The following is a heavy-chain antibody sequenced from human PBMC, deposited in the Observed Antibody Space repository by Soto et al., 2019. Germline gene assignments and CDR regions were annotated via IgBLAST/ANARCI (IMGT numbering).Heavy chain of an antibody. V-gene: IGHV4-59*01. J-gene: IGHJ5*02. Sequence: SETLSLTCSVSGGSISSYYWSWIRQPPGKGLEWIGYIFYSGRSGSTNYNPSLKRRVTISVDTSKNQFSLKLSSVTAADTAVYYCARTALGWFDPWGQGTLVTVSS. CDR1: GGSISSYY. CDR2: IFYSGRSGST. CDR3: ARTALGWFDP. D-gene: IGHD2-21*02.